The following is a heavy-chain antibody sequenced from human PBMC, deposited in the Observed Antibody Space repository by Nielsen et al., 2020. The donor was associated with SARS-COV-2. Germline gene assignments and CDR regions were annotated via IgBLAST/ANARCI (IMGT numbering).Heavy chain of an antibody. CDR2: ISYDGSNK. V-gene: IGHV3-30*04. CDR1: GFTFSSYA. D-gene: IGHD4-17*01. J-gene: IGHJ6*02. Sequence: GESLKISCAASGFTFSSYAMHWVRQAPGKGLEWVAVISYDGSNKYYADSVKGRFTISRDNAKNSLYLQMNSLRAEDTAVYYCAIDYGDYAEDYGMDVWGQGTTVTVSS. CDR3: AIDYGDYAEDYGMDV.